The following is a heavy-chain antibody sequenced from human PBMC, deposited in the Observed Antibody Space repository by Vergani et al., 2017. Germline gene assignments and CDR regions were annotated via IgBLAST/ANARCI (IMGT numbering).Heavy chain of an antibody. V-gene: IGHV4-61*02. D-gene: IGHD3-10*01. CDR2: IYTSGST. CDR3: ARYYGSGSYNP. Sequence: QVQLQESGPGLVKPSETLSLTCTVSGGSISSGSYYWSWIRQPAGKGLEWIGRIYTSGSTNYNPSLKSRVTISVDTSKNQFSLKLSSVTAADTAVYYCARYYGSGSYNPWGQGTLVTVSS. J-gene: IGHJ5*02. CDR1: GGSISSGSYY.